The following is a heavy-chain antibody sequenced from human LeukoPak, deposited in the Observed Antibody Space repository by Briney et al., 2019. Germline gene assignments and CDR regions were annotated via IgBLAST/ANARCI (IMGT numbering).Heavy chain of an antibody. V-gene: IGHV4-39*07. CDR2: IYYSGST. J-gene: IGHJ4*02. CDR1: GNSISSGDYY. D-gene: IGHD3-10*01. Sequence: PSETLSLTCTVSGNSISSGDYYWGWIRQPPGKGLEWIGSIYYSGSTYYNPSLKSRVTISVDTSKNQFSLKLSSVTAADTAVYYCARGRAELLWFGELSDYFDYWGQGTLVTVSS. CDR3: ARGRAELLWFGELSDYFDY.